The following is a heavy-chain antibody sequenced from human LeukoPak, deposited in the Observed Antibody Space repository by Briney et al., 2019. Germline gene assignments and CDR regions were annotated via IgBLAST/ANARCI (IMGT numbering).Heavy chain of an antibody. J-gene: IGHJ4*02. CDR3: ARVRSDSSGWYEFDY. D-gene: IGHD6-19*01. V-gene: IGHV3-7*05. CDR2: IKGDGSDN. CDR1: GFTFSSYW. Sequence: GGSLRLSCAASGFTFSSYWMSWVRQAPGKGLEWVANIKGDGSDNHYVDSVRGRFSISSDNSKNTLYLQMNSLRAEDTAVYYCARVRSDSSGWYEFDYWGQGTLVTVSS.